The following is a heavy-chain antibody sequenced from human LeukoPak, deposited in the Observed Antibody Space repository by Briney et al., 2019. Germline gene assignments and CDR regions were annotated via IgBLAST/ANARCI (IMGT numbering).Heavy chain of an antibody. V-gene: IGHV3-48*02. Sequence: GGSLRLSCAASGFTFSTYSMTWVRQAPGKGLEWVSYITTRSNTKLYADSVRGRFTISRDNAKNSLYLQMNSLRDGDTAVYYCARWDSLGSGVDCWGQGTLVTVSS. CDR3: ARWDSLGSGVDC. CDR2: ITTRSNTK. J-gene: IGHJ4*02. D-gene: IGHD3-10*01. CDR1: GFTFSTYS.